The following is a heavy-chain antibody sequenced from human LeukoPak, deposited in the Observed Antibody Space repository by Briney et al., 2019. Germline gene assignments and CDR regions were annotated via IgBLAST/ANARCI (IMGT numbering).Heavy chain of an antibody. V-gene: IGHV1-18*01. Sequence: ASVKVSCKASGYTFTSYGISWVRQAPGQGLEWMGWISAYNGNTNYAQKLQGRVTMTRDTSTSTAYMELRSLRSDDTAVYYCARDHYHKIHSVMVTAPDYWGQGTLVIVSS. D-gene: IGHD2-21*02. CDR3: ARDHYHKIHSVMVTAPDY. CDR2: ISAYNGNT. J-gene: IGHJ4*02. CDR1: GYTFTSYG.